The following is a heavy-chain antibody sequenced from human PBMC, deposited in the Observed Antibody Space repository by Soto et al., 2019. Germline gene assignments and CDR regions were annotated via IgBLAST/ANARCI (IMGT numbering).Heavy chain of an antibody. J-gene: IGHJ3*02. Sequence: PSETLSLTCAVYGGSFSGYYWSWIRQPPGKGLEWIGYIYYSGSTNYNPSLKSRVTISVDTSKNQFSLKLSSVTAADTAVYYCARASGYCSSTSCFFAFDIWGQGTMVTVSS. CDR3: ARASGYCSSTSCFFAFDI. CDR1: GGSFSGYY. CDR2: IYYSGST. D-gene: IGHD2-2*03. V-gene: IGHV4-59*01.